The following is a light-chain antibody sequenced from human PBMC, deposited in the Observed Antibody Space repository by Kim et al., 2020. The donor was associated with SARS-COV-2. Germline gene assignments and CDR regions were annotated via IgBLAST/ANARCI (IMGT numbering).Light chain of an antibody. V-gene: IGKV4-1*01. Sequence: DIVMTQSPDSLAVSLGERATINCKSSQSVLYDYNNKNYLAWYQLKPGQPPKVLIFWASTRESGVRDRFSGSGSATDFTLTISSLQAEDVAVYYCQQYYITPHTVGQGTKLEI. CDR3: QQYYITPHT. J-gene: IGKJ2*01. CDR2: WAS. CDR1: QSVLYDYNNKNY.